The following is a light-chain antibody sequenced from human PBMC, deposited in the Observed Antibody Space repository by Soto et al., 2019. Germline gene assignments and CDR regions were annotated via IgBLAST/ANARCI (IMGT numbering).Light chain of an antibody. CDR2: EVN. CDR1: SGDIGTYNL. CDR3: CSFAGSGIGV. V-gene: IGLV2-23*02. J-gene: IGLJ1*01. Sequence: QSVLTQPASVSGSPGQSIAISCTGTSGDIGTYNLVSWYQQHPGKAPILMISEVNKRPSGVSDRFSGSKSGDTASLTISGLRIGEEAVYYCCSFAGSGIGVFGTGTKVTVL.